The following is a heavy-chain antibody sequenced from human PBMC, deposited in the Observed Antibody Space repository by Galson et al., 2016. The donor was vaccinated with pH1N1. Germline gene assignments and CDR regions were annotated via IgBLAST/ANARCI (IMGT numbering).Heavy chain of an antibody. V-gene: IGHV3-21*01. CDR2: INSGGSAT. Sequence: SLRLSCAASGFTFSNYIMSWVRQAPGKGLEWVSTINSGGSATYYSDSVKGRFTISGDNAKNSVYLQMNSLRAEDTALYYCARAIGAAESYWGQGTLVTVSS. J-gene: IGHJ4*02. CDR1: GFTFSNYI. D-gene: IGHD6-13*01. CDR3: ARAIGAAESY.